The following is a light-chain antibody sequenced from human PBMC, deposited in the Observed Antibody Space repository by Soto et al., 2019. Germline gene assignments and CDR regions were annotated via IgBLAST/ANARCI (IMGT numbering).Light chain of an antibody. J-gene: IGKJ1*01. V-gene: IGKV1-9*01. CDR2: AAS. Sequence: DIQLTQSPSFLSASVGDRVTITCRASQGISSYLAWYQQKPGKAPKLLIYAASTLQSGVPSRFSSSGSGTEFTLTISSLQPEDFATYYCQQLNSYPPEFGQGTKVEIK. CDR3: QQLNSYPPE. CDR1: QGISSY.